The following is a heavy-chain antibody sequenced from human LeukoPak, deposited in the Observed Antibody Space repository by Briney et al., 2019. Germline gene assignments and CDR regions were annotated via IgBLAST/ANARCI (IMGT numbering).Heavy chain of an antibody. J-gene: IGHJ5*02. CDR3: ARDRRRDPRLWEGYCSSTSCPSSYNWFDP. CDR2: INHSGST. Sequence: PSETLSLTCAVYGGSFSGYYWSWIRQPPGKGLEWIGEINHSGSTNYNPSLKSRVTISVDTSKNQFSLQLNSVTPEDTAVYYCARDRRRDPRLWEGYCSSTSCPSSYNWFDPWGQGTLVTVSS. D-gene: IGHD2-2*01. V-gene: IGHV4-34*01. CDR1: GGSFSGYY.